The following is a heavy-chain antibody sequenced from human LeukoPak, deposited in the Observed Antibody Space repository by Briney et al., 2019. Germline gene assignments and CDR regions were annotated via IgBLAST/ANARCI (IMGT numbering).Heavy chain of an antibody. Sequence: SETLSLTCTVSGGSISSGGYYWSWIRQPAGKGLEWIGRIYASGSTNYNPSLKSRVTISVDTSKNQFSLKLSSVTAADTAVYYCASQRGGTPYYFDYWGQGTLVTVSS. CDR3: ASQRGGTPYYFDY. J-gene: IGHJ4*02. V-gene: IGHV4-61*02. CDR1: GGSISSGGYY. D-gene: IGHD1-1*01. CDR2: IYASGST.